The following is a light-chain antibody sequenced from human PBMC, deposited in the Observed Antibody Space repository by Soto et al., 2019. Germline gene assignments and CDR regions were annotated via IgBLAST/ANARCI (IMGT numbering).Light chain of an antibody. CDR1: QTFSTSY. CDR2: DAS. Sequence: EIVLTQSPGTLSLSPGERATLSCRASQTFSTSYLAWYQQKPGQAPRLLIYDASKRASGFPARFSGSGSGTDFTLTISSLEPEDFAVYYCQERTGWPPWTFGQGTKVDIK. V-gene: IGKV3-11*01. J-gene: IGKJ1*01. CDR3: QERTGWPPWT.